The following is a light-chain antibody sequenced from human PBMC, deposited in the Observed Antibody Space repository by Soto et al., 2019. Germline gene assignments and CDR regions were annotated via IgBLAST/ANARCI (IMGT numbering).Light chain of an antibody. Sequence: EIVLTQSPGTLSLSPGERATLSCRASQSVSSNYLAWYQQKRGQAPRLLIYGASSRATGIPTRFSGSGSGTDFTLTISRLEPEDFAAYYCQHYDTSPRTFGQGTKVEI. CDR3: QHYDTSPRT. CDR2: GAS. V-gene: IGKV3-20*01. J-gene: IGKJ1*01. CDR1: QSVSSNY.